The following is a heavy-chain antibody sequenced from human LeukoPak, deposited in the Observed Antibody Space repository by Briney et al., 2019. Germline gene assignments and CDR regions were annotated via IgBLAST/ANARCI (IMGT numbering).Heavy chain of an antibody. CDR2: ISDSGGST. CDR1: GFTFSSYA. Sequence: PAGGSLRLSCAASGFTFSSYAMSWVRQVPGKGLEWVSSISDSGGSTYYADSVQGRFTISRDNSKNTVFLQMNSLRAEDTAIYYCANGLNVPDYWGQGTLVTVSS. V-gene: IGHV3-23*01. D-gene: IGHD3/OR15-3a*01. J-gene: IGHJ4*02. CDR3: ANGLNVPDY.